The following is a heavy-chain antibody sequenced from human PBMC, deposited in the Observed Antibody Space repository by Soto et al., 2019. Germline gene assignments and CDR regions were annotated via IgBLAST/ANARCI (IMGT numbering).Heavy chain of an antibody. CDR3: ARDRDCSGGRCYSGFWFAP. CDR2: TNTYNGNT. V-gene: IGHV1-18*01. J-gene: IGHJ5*02. D-gene: IGHD2-15*01. Sequence: ASVKVSCKASGYTFIDFGITWVRQAPGQGLEWMGWTNTYNGNTNYAQKFQGRVTMTTDTSTSTAYMELRSLRSDDTAVYYCARDRDCSGGRCYSGFWFAPWGQGTQVPVSS. CDR1: GYTFIDFG.